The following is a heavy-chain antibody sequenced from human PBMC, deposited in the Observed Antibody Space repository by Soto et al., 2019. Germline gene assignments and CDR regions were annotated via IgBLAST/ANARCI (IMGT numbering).Heavy chain of an antibody. D-gene: IGHD5-12*01. CDR3: ARDKGEMATTLSWFDP. J-gene: IGHJ5*02. Sequence: QVQLVQSGAEVKKPGASVKVSCKASGYTFTSYYMHWVRQAPGQGLEWMGIINPSGGSTSYAQKLQGRVTMTKDTSTSTVYMELSSLRSEDTAVYYCARDKGEMATTLSWFDPWGQGTLVTVSS. CDR1: GYTFTSYY. V-gene: IGHV1-46*01. CDR2: INPSGGST.